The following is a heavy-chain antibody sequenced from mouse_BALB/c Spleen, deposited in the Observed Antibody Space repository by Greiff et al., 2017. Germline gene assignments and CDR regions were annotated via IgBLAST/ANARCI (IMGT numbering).Heavy chain of an antibody. Sequence: VKLVESGAELVRPGVSVKISCKGSGYTFTDYAMHWVKQSHAKSLEWIGVISTYYGDASYNQKFKGKATMTVDKSSSTAYMELARLTSEDSAIYYCARGATVVARNVDVWGAGTTVTVSS. CDR1: GYTFTDYA. CDR2: ISTYYGDA. V-gene: IGHV1S137*01. D-gene: IGHD1-1*01. CDR3: ARGATVVARNVDV. J-gene: IGHJ1*01.